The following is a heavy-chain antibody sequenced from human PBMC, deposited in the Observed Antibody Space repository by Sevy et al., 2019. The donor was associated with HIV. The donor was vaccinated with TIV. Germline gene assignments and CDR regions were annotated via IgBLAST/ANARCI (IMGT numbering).Heavy chain of an antibody. CDR2: IRYDGSNK. D-gene: IGHD4-17*01. CDR3: AKDQATVVTPYYYYGMDV. CDR1: GFTFSSYG. V-gene: IGHV3-30*02. J-gene: IGHJ6*02. Sequence: GGSLRLSCAASGFTFSSYGMHWVRQAPGKGLEWVAFIRYDGSNKYYADSVKGRFTISRDNSKNTLYLQMNRLRAEDTAVYYCAKDQATVVTPYYYYGMDVWGQGTTVTVSS.